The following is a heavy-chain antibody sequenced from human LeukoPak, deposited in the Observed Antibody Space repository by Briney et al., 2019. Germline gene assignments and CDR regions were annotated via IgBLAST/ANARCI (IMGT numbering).Heavy chain of an antibody. D-gene: IGHD3-10*01. CDR2: ISSSSSYI. Sequence: GGSLRLSCAASGFTFSSYSMNWVRQAPGKGLEWVSSISSSSSYIYYADSVKGRFTISRDNAKNSLYLQMNSLRAEDTAVYYCARAPGSYYGSGSYFPMGYYYYYMDVWGKGTTVTVSS. V-gene: IGHV3-21*01. J-gene: IGHJ6*03. CDR1: GFTFSSYS. CDR3: ARAPGSYYGSGSYFPMGYYYYYMDV.